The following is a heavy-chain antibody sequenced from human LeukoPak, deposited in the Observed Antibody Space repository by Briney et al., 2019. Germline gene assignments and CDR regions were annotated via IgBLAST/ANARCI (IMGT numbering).Heavy chain of an antibody. Sequence: GASVKVSCKASGGTFSSYAISWVRQAPGQGLEWMGRIIPILGIANYAQKFQGRVTITADKSTSTAYMELSSLRSEDTAVYYCVTAPTSSGRLLSVDYWGQGTLVTVSS. CDR3: VTAPTSSGRLLSVDY. CDR1: GGTFSSYA. V-gene: IGHV1-69*04. D-gene: IGHD2/OR15-2a*01. J-gene: IGHJ4*02. CDR2: IIPILGIA.